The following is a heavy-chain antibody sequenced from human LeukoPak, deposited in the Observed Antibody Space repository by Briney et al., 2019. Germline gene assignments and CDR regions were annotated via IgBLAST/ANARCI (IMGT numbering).Heavy chain of an antibody. V-gene: IGHV3-21*01. D-gene: IGHD3-3*01. CDR1: GFTFSSYS. CDR3: ARGRITIFGVVAI. CDR2: ISSSSSYI. Sequence: GGSLRLSCAASGFTFSSYSMNWVRQAPGKGLEWVSSISSSSSYIYYADSVKGRFTISRDNAKNSLYLQMNSLRAEDTAVYYCARGRITIFGVVAIWGQGTLVTVSS. J-gene: IGHJ4*02.